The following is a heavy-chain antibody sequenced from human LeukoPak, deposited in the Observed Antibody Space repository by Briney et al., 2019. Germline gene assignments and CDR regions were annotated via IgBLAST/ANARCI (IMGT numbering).Heavy chain of an antibody. D-gene: IGHD2-2*01. CDR3: ARDNVVVPAATRACWFDP. Sequence: GGSLRLSCAASGLTFSSYRMSWVRQAPGKGLEWVANIKQDGSEKYYVDSVKGRFTISRDNAKNSLYLQMNSLRAEDTAVYYCARDNVVVPAATRACWFDPWGQGTLVTVSS. V-gene: IGHV3-7*03. CDR2: IKQDGSEK. CDR1: GLTFSSYR. J-gene: IGHJ5*02.